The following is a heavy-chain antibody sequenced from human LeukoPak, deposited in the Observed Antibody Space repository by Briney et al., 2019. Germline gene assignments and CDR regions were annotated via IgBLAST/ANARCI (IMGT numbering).Heavy chain of an antibody. J-gene: IGHJ3*02. CDR1: GYTFTTYA. D-gene: IGHD3-22*01. CDR2: VNINTGNP. V-gene: IGHV7-4-1*02. Sequence: ASVKVSCKAVGYTFTTYAMHWERQAPGKGLEWMGWVNINTGNPTYAQGFTGQFGFSLDTSVSTAYLQISSLKAEDTAVYYCARSHMIVVDSTTPRRGFDIWGQGTMVNVSS. CDR3: ARSHMIVVDSTTPRRGFDI.